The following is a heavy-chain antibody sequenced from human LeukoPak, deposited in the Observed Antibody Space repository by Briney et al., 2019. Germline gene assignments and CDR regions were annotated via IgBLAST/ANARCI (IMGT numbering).Heavy chain of an antibody. CDR1: GGSFSGYY. CDR3: ARKASINYYGSGSYLFDP. Sequence: SETLSLTCAVYGGSFSGYYWSWIRQPPGKGLEWIGEINHSGSTNCNPSLKSRVTISVDTSKNQFSLKLSSVTAADTAVYYCARKASINYYGSGSYLFDPWGQGTLVTVSS. V-gene: IGHV4-34*01. J-gene: IGHJ5*02. CDR2: INHSGST. D-gene: IGHD3-10*01.